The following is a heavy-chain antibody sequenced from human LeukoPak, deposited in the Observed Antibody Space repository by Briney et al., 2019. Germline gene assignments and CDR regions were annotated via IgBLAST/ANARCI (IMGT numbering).Heavy chain of an antibody. Sequence: EASVKVSCKASGYTFTGYYMHWVRQAPGQGLEWMGWINPNSGGTNYAQKFQGWVTMTRDTSISTAYMELSRLRSDDTAVYYCARGGARDSWEPRGFDYGGQGTLVTVPS. J-gene: IGHJ4*02. V-gene: IGHV1-2*04. CDR3: ARGGARDSWEPRGFDY. CDR1: GYTFTGYY. D-gene: IGHD1-26*01. CDR2: INPNSGGT.